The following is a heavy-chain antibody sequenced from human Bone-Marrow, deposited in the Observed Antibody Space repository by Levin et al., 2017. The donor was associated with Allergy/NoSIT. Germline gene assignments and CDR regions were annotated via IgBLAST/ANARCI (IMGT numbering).Heavy chain of an antibody. V-gene: IGHV3-23*01. CDR3: AKAHIVVIPAAIRSFDY. D-gene: IGHD2-2*01. Sequence: GESLKISCAASGFSFSSYAMSWVRQAPGKGLEWVSAISGGGGSTYYAEAVKGRFTISRDNSKNTLYLQMNSLRVEDTALYYCAKAHIVVIPAAIRSFDYWGQGTLVTVSS. CDR1: GFSFSSYA. J-gene: IGHJ4*02. CDR2: ISGGGGST.